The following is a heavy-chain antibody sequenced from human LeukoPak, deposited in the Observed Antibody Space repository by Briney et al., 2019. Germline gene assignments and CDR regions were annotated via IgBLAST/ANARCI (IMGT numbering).Heavy chain of an antibody. Sequence: ASVKVSCKASGGTFSSYAISWVRQAPGQGLEWMGGIIPIFGTANYAQKCQGRVTITADESTSTAYMELSSLRSEDTAVYYCARGIEWETTHDYWGQGTLVTVSS. CDR3: ARGIEWETTHDY. CDR2: IIPIFGTA. V-gene: IGHV1-69*13. J-gene: IGHJ4*02. D-gene: IGHD1-26*01. CDR1: GGTFSSYA.